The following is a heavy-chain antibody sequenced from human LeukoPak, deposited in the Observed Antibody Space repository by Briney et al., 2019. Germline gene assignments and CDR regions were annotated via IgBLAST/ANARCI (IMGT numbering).Heavy chain of an antibody. D-gene: IGHD1-26*01. CDR3: AKHMRATNTYSFFGLDV. CDR1: GFTFKDHG. CDR2: INWNGGGT. J-gene: IGHJ6*02. Sequence: RSGRSLRLSCAATGFTFKDHGMHWVRQPPGKGLEWVSSINWNGGGTDYADSVKGRFTISRDNAKNSLYLQLSSLRPEDTALYYCAKHMRATNTYSFFGLDVWGQGTTVTVSS. V-gene: IGHV3-9*01.